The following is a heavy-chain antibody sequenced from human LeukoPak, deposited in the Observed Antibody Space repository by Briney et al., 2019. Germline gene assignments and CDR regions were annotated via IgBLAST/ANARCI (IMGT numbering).Heavy chain of an antibody. Sequence: GGSLRLSCAASEFTFSTYSMNWARQAPGKGLEWVSSISSGSTYLYYADSVKGRFTISRDNAKNSLYLQMNSLRAQDTPVCYCAGSDTTGYSPREWDYWYFDLWGRGTLVTVSS. CDR1: EFTFSTYS. J-gene: IGHJ2*01. V-gene: IGHV3-21*01. CDR3: AGSDTTGYSPREWDYWYFDL. CDR2: ISSGSTYL. D-gene: IGHD3-9*01.